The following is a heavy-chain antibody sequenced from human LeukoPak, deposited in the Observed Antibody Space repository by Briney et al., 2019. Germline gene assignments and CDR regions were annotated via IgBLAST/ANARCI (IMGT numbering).Heavy chain of an antibody. CDR2: IREDGGEK. CDR1: GFTFSAYW. J-gene: IGHJ4*02. V-gene: IGHV3-7*01. D-gene: IGHD1-26*01. Sequence: GGSLRLSCAASGFTFSAYWMSWVRQAPGKGLEWVANIREDGGEKYSVDSVKGRVTISREKAKKTLYMEMNSLRAEDTGLYYCARDKVGTGPTHLDYWGQGALVIVSS. CDR3: ARDKVGTGPTHLDY.